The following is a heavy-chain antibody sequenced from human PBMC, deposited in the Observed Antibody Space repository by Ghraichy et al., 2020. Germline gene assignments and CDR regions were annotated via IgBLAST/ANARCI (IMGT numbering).Heavy chain of an antibody. J-gene: IGHJ6*02. CDR3: ARDRLGFTMLEAGRYYYYGMDV. Sequence: ASVKVSCKASGYTFTSYGISWVRQAPGQGLEWMGWISAYNGNTNYAQKLQGRVTMTTDTSTSTAYMELRSLRSDDTAVYYCARDRLGFTMLEAGRYYYYGMDVWGQGTTVTVSS. CDR2: ISAYNGNT. CDR1: GYTFTSYG. D-gene: IGHD3-10*02. V-gene: IGHV1-18*01.